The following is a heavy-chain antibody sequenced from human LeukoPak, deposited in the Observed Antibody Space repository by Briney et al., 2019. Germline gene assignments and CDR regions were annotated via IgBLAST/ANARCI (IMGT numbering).Heavy chain of an antibody. D-gene: IGHD3-16*02. Sequence: GGSLRLSCAASGFTFSSYSMNWVRQAPGKGLEWVSSISSSSSYIYYAASVKGRFTISRDNAKNSLYLQMNSLRAEDTAVYYCARDHGDYVWGSYRYGPPFDYWGQGTLVTVSS. CDR1: GFTFSSYS. CDR3: ARDHGDYVWGSYRYGPPFDY. CDR2: ISSSSSYI. V-gene: IGHV3-21*01. J-gene: IGHJ4*02.